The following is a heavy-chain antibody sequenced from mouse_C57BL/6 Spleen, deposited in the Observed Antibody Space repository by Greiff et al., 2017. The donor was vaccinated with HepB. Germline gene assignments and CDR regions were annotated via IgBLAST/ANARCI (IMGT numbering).Heavy chain of an antibody. CDR1: GYSFTDYN. V-gene: IGHV1-39*01. D-gene: IGHD1-1*01. CDR3: ARSDYGSSSYYFDD. Sequence: VQLKESGPELVKPGASVKISCKASGYSFTDYNMNWVKQSNGKSLEWIGVINPNYGTTSYNQKFKGKATLTVDQSSSTAYMQLNSLTSEDSAVYYCARSDYGSSSYYFDDWGQGTTLTVSS. J-gene: IGHJ2*01. CDR2: INPNYGTT.